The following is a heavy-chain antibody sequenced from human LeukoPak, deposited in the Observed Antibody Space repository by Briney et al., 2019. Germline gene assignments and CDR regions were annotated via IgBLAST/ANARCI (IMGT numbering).Heavy chain of an antibody. CDR3: AKDLYSDAYCGGDCYSPFDY. J-gene: IGHJ4*02. Sequence: LPGRSLRLSCAASGFTFSSYGMHWVRQAPGKGLEWVAVISYDGSNKYYADSVKGRFTISRDNSKNTLYLQMNSLRAEDTAVYYCAKDLYSDAYCGGDCYSPFDYWGQGTLVTVSS. CDR1: GFTFSSYG. D-gene: IGHD2-21*02. V-gene: IGHV3-30*18. CDR2: ISYDGSNK.